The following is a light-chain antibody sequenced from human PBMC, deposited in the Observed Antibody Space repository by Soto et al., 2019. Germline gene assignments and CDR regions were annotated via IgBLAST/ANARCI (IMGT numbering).Light chain of an antibody. CDR3: QQYDTSPRT. J-gene: IGKJ1*01. CDR2: GAS. CDR1: QSVSSNY. V-gene: IGKV3-20*01. Sequence: EIVLTPSPGTLSLSPGERATLSCRASQSVSSNYLAWYQQKRGQAPRLLIYGASSRATGSPTRFSGSGSGTDVPLTISRLEPEDFAVYYCQQYDTSPRTFGQGPKV.